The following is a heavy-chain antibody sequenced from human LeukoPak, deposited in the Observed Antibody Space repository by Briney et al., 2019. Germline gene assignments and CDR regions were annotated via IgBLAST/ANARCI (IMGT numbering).Heavy chain of an antibody. CDR2: ISYDGSNK. J-gene: IGHJ4*02. V-gene: IGHV3-30*19. D-gene: IGHD2-15*01. CDR3: ASEIVVVVAAGADY. Sequence: PGGSLRLSCAASGFTFSLYGMHWVRQAPGKGLEWVAVISYDGSNKYYADSVKGRFTISRDNSKNTLYLQMNSLRAEDTAVYYCASEIVVVVAAGADYWGQGTLVTVSS. CDR1: GFTFSLYG.